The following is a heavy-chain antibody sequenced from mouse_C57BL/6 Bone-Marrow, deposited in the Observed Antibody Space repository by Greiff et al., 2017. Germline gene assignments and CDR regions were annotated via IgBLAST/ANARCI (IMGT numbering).Heavy chain of an antibody. CDR2: IYPGSGST. V-gene: IGHV1-55*01. CDR3: ARGRESPDYFDY. Sequence: VQLQQPGAELVKPGASVKMSCKASGYTFTSYWITWVKQRPGQGLEWIGDIYPGSGSTNYNEKFKSKATLTVDTSSSTAYMQLSSLTYEDSAVYYCARGRESPDYFDYWGQGTTLTVSS. CDR1: GYTFTSYW. J-gene: IGHJ2*01.